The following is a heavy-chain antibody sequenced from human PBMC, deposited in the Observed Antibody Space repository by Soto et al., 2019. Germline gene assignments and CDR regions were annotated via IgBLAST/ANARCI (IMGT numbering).Heavy chain of an antibody. V-gene: IGHV1-2*04. Sequence: ASLKVSCKASGYTFTGYYTHWVRQAPGQGLEWMGWINPNSGGTNYAQKFQGWVTMTRDTSISTAYMELSRLRSDDTAVYYCARSAVAGPNFDYWGQGTQVTVSS. CDR1: GYTFTGYY. J-gene: IGHJ4*02. CDR3: ARSAVAGPNFDY. D-gene: IGHD6-19*01. CDR2: INPNSGGT.